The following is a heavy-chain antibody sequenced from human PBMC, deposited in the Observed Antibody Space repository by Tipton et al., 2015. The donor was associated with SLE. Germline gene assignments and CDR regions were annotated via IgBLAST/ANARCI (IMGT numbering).Heavy chain of an antibody. CDR3: ARAVSKWSTQSSEFDS. Sequence: SLRLSCAASGFTFKDYAMTWVRQAPGKGLEWVSVMFGGGSSTYYADSVKGRFTISRDNAKNSLYLQMTSLRAEDTAFYYCARAVSKWSTQSSEFDSWGQGSLVTVSS. CDR2: MFGGGSST. CDR1: GFTFKDYA. V-gene: IGHV3-20*04. D-gene: IGHD1-26*01. J-gene: IGHJ4*02.